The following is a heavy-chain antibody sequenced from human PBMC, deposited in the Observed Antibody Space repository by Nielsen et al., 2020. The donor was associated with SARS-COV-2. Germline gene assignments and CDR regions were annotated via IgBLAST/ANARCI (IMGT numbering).Heavy chain of an antibody. Sequence: GGSLRLSCAASGFTFSSYGMHWVRQAPGKGLEWVAVISYDGSNKYYADSVKGRFTISRDNSKNTLYLQMNSLRAEDTAVYYCARGRTYSGSSAGYYYMDVWGKGTTVTVSS. CDR2: ISYDGSNK. CDR1: GFTFSSYG. V-gene: IGHV3-30*03. D-gene: IGHD1-26*01. CDR3: ARGRTYSGSSAGYYYMDV. J-gene: IGHJ6*03.